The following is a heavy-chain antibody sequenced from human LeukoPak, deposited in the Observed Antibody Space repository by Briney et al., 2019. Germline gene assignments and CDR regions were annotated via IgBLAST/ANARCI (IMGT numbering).Heavy chain of an antibody. Sequence: GGSLRLSCVGSGITLSSYWMSWVRQAPGKGLEWVGNIKQDAGEKYFVDSLRGRFTISRDNAKNSLFLQMNSLRADDTAVYYCVRDQGAFDMWGHGTMVTVSS. J-gene: IGHJ3*02. CDR1: GITLSSYW. V-gene: IGHV3-7*05. CDR3: VRDQGAFDM. CDR2: IKQDAGEK.